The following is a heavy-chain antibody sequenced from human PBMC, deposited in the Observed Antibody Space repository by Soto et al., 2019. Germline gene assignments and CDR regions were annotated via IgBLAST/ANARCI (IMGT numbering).Heavy chain of an antibody. D-gene: IGHD4-17*01. CDR1: GGSISSYY. CDR3: ARNGDYVDY. V-gene: IGHV4-59*01. CDR2: IYYSGST. J-gene: IGHJ4*02. Sequence: SSETLSLTCTVSGGSISSYYWSWIRQPPGKGLEWIGYIYYSGSTNYNPSLKSRVTISVDTSKNQFSLKLSSVTAADTAVYYCARNGDYVDYWGQGTLVTVPS.